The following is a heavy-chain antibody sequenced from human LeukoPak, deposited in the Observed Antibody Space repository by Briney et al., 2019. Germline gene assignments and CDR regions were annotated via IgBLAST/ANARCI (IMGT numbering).Heavy chain of an antibody. V-gene: IGHV4-34*01. J-gene: IGHJ3*02. CDR2: SNHSGRT. D-gene: IGHD6-13*01. CDR1: GGFFSGYY. Sequence: SETLSLTCAVYGGFFSGYYWSWIRQPPGKGLEWIGESNHSGRTNYNPSLKSRVTISVDTSKNQFSLKLSSVTAADTAVYYCARGRGARIAAAGIRRGLSSVNFDIWGQGTMVTVSS. CDR3: ARGRGARIAAAGIRRGLSSVNFDI.